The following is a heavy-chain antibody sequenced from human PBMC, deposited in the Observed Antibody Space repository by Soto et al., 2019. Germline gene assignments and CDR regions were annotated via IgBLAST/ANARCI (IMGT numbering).Heavy chain of an antibody. D-gene: IGHD6-6*01. Sequence: GRSLRLSCEVSGLTYSTAWMHWVRQAPGKGLEWLAHINQAANKKYYVDSVKGRFTIFGDSAKNSLCLIRHSLRAEDTAVYYCAAYNSSRHAAFDIWGQGTLVTVSS. CDR3: AAYNSSRHAAFDI. CDR2: INQAANKK. CDR1: GLTYSTAW. V-gene: IGHV3-7*01. J-gene: IGHJ3*02.